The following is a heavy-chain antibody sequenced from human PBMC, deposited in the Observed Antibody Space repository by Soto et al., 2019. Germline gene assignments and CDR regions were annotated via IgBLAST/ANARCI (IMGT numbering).Heavy chain of an antibody. J-gene: IGHJ6*02. CDR2: IYYSGST. D-gene: IGHD3-10*01. CDR3: ASPHGSGSYFLGMDV. V-gene: IGHV4-31*03. CDR1: GGSISSGGYY. Sequence: QVQLQESGPGLVKPSQTLSLTCTVSGGSISSGGYYWSWIRQHPGKGLEGIGYIYYSGSTYYNPSLKSRVTISVDTSKNQSSLKLSPVTAADTAVYYWASPHGSGSYFLGMDVWGQGTTVTVSS.